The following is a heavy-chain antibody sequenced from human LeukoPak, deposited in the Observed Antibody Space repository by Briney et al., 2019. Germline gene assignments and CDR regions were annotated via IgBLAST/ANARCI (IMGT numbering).Heavy chain of an antibody. V-gene: IGHV3-23*01. D-gene: IGHD2-15*01. CDR1: GFTFNYYA. CDR3: ASGGYCSGGNCYGLFDY. CDR2: ISGGGSTT. Sequence: GGSLRLSCVASGFTFNYYAMSWVRQAPGKGLEWVSAISGGGSTTSYADSVKGRFTISRDNSKNTLLLQMNSLRAEDTALYYCASGGYCSGGNCYGLFDYWGQGTLVTVSS. J-gene: IGHJ4*02.